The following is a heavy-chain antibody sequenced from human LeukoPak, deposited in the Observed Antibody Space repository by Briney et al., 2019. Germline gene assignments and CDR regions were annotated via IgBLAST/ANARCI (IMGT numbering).Heavy chain of an antibody. CDR1: GYTFTSYG. CDR2: ISAYNGNT. CDR3: AGIAAAGTISSYWFDP. D-gene: IGHD6-13*01. Sequence: GASVKVSXKASGYTFTSYGTSWVRQAPGQGLEWMGWISAYNGNTNYAQKLQGRVTTTTDTSTSTAYMELRSLRSDDTAVYYCAGIAAAGTISSYWFDPWGQGTLVTVSS. V-gene: IGHV1-18*01. J-gene: IGHJ5*02.